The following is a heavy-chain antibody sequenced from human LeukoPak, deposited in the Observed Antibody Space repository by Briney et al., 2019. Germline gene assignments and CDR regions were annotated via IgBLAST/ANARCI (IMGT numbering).Heavy chain of an antibody. D-gene: IGHD2-8*02. Sequence: SETLSLTCAVYVGSFTDYYWSWIRQPPGKGLEWIGYIYYSGNTYHNPSLKSRVTISVDTSKNQFSLKLSSVTAADTAVYYCARTGNTGYLDYWGQGTLVTVSS. CDR2: IYYSGNT. V-gene: IGHV4-59*08. CDR3: ARTGNTGYLDY. CDR1: VGSFTDYY. J-gene: IGHJ4*02.